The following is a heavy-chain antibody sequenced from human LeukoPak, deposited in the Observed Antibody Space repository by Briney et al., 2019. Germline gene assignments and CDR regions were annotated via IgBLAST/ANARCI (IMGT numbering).Heavy chain of an antibody. Sequence: SVKVSCKASGGTFSSYAISWVRQAPGQGLEWMGGIIPIFGTANYAQKFQGRVTITADKSTSTAYMELSSLRSEDTAVYYCARAGVYYDSSGYFTFSRSFEAFDIWGQGTMVTVSS. CDR1: GGTFSSYA. CDR3: ARAGVYYDSSGYFTFSRSFEAFDI. J-gene: IGHJ3*02. CDR2: IIPIFGTA. D-gene: IGHD3-22*01. V-gene: IGHV1-69*06.